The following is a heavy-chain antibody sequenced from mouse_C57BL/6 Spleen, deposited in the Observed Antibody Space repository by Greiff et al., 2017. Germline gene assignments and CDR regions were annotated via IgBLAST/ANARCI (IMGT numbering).Heavy chain of an antibody. Sequence: EVHLVESGGGLVKPGGSLKLSCAASGFTFSDYGMHWVRQAPEKGLEWVAYISSGSSTIYYADTVKGRFTISRDNAKHTLFLQMTSLRSEDTAMYYCARPSNYGYAMDYWGQGTSVTGSS. CDR3: ARPSNYGYAMDY. V-gene: IGHV5-17*01. J-gene: IGHJ4*01. D-gene: IGHD2-5*01. CDR1: GFTFSDYG. CDR2: ISSGSSTI.